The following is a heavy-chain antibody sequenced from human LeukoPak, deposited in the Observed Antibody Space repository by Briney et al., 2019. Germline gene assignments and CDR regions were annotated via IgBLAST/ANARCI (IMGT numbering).Heavy chain of an antibody. J-gene: IGHJ4*02. Sequence: GGSLRLSCAASGFTFSSYWMSWVRQAPGKGLEWVANIKQDGSEKYYVDSVKGRFTISRDNAKNSLYLQMNSLRAEDTAVYYCATDRGIAAAGTDYWGQGTLVTVSS. CDR3: ATDRGIAAAGTDY. CDR1: GFTFSSYW. CDR2: IKQDGSEK. V-gene: IGHV3-7*01. D-gene: IGHD6-13*01.